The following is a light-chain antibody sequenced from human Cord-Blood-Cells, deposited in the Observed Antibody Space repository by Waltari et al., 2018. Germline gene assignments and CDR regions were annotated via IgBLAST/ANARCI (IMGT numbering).Light chain of an antibody. CDR2: AAS. CDR1: QGISSY. V-gene: IGKV1-8*01. CDR3: QQYYSYPRT. Sequence: IRMTQSPSSFSASTGDRVTITCRASQGISSYLAWYQQKPGKAPKLLIYAASTLQSGVPSMFGGRGSGTDISHTISCLQSEDFATYYFQQYYSYPRTFGQGTKVEIK. J-gene: IGKJ1*01.